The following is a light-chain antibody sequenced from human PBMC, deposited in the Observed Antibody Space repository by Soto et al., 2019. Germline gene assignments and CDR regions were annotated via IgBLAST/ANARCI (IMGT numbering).Light chain of an antibody. Sequence: DIQMTQSPSSLSASVGDRVTITCRASQDISNYLNWYQQRPGKAPKLLIYDASNLERGVPSRFSGTRSGTHFTFAITSLQPEDVATYYCQQSDRLPITFCQGXRLEIK. CDR1: QDISNY. V-gene: IGKV1-33*01. CDR3: QQSDRLPIT. J-gene: IGKJ5*01. CDR2: DAS.